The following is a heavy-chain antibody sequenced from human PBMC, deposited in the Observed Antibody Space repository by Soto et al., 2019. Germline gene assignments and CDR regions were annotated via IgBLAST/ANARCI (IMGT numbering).Heavy chain of an antibody. D-gene: IGHD5-12*01. V-gene: IGHV3-48*01. Sequence: EVQLVESGGGLVQPGGSLRLSCAASGFTFSSYSMNWVRQAPGKGLEWVSYISSSSSTIYYADSVKGRFTISRDNAKNSLYLQMNSLRAEDTGVYYCARRGGYDTRIYYYYMDVWGIGTTVTVSS. CDR3: ARRGGYDTRIYYYYMDV. J-gene: IGHJ6*03. CDR2: ISSSSSTI. CDR1: GFTFSSYS.